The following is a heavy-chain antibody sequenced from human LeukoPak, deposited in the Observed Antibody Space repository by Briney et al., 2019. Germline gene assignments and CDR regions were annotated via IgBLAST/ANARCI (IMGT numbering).Heavy chain of an antibody. V-gene: IGHV1-2*02. CDR2: INPNSGGT. CDR1: GYTFTAYY. J-gene: IGHJ6*02. CDR3: ARGYGDYASGYYYGMDV. D-gene: IGHD4-17*01. Sequence: ASVKVSCKASGYTFTAYYMHWVRQAPGQGLEWMGWINPNSGGTKYAQKFQGRITMTRDTSISTAYMELSSLRSDDTAVYYCARGYGDYASGYYYGMDVWGQGSTVTVSS.